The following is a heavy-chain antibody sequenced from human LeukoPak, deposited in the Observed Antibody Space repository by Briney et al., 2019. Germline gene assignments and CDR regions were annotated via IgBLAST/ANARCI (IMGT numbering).Heavy chain of an antibody. CDR1: GFTFSSYG. V-gene: IGHV3-21*01. CDR2: ISSSSSYI. J-gene: IGHJ3*02. D-gene: IGHD3-22*01. Sequence: PGGSLRLSCAASGFTFSSYGMHWVRQAPGKGLEWVSSISSSSSYIYYADSVKGRFTISRDNAKNSLYLQMNSLRAEDTAVYYCARESVYYYDSSGYPPVAFDIWGQGTMVTVSS. CDR3: ARESVYYYDSSGYPPVAFDI.